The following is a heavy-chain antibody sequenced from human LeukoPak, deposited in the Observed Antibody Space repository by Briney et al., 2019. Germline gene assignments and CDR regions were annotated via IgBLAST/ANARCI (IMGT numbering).Heavy chain of an antibody. J-gene: IGHJ6*03. Sequence: PSETLSLTCTVSGGSISSYYWSWIRQPAGKGLEWIGRIYTSGSTNYNPSLKSRVTMSVDTSKNQFSLKLSSVTAADTAVYYCARDFVSSSSIGHYYYYYMDVWGKGTSVTVSS. CDR1: GGSISSYY. V-gene: IGHV4-4*07. CDR2: IYTSGST. D-gene: IGHD6-6*01. CDR3: ARDFVSSSSIGHYYYYYMDV.